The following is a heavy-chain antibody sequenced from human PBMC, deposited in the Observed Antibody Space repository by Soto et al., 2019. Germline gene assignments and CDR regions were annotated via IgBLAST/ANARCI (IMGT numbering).Heavy chain of an antibody. J-gene: IGHJ4*02. V-gene: IGHV4-4*02. CDR2: IYHGGST. CDR1: GVSISSSSW. Sequence: QVQLQESGPGLVKPSGTLSLTCAVSGVSISSSSWWSWVRQPPGKGLEWIGEIYHGGSTYYNPSLKXRXAXSXXKSKKQSPLNLMSVTAADTAVYYCAGGFGSGHYDYWGQGTLVSVSS. D-gene: IGHD3-10*01. CDR3: AGGFGSGHYDY.